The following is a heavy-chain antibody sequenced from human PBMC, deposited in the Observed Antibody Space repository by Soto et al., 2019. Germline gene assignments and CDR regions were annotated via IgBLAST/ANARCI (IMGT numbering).Heavy chain of an antibody. V-gene: IGHV3-43*01. CDR1: GFPFDDYS. Sequence: EVQLVESGGGVVQPGGSLRLSCAASGFPFDDYSMNWVRQVPGKGLEWVSLISWDGADTYYADSVKGRFTVSRDNSKNSLYLQMNSLTTEDTALYSCAKFGWRGSYSESNASDIWGQGTMVTVSS. D-gene: IGHD1-26*01. J-gene: IGHJ3*02. CDR2: ISWDGADT. CDR3: AKFGWRGSYSESNASDI.